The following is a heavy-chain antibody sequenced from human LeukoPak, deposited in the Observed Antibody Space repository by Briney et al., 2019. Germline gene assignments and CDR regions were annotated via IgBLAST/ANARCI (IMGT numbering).Heavy chain of an antibody. CDR1: GFTFSSYA. V-gene: IGHV3-23*01. CDR2: ISGSGGST. CDR3: AKDKWELTAQAYSDAFDI. Sequence: GGSLRLSCAASGFTFSSYAMSWGRQAPGKGLEWVSAISGSGGSTYYADSVKGRFTISRDNSKNTLYLQMNSLRAEDTAVYYCAKDKWELTAQAYSDAFDIWGQGTMVTVSS. J-gene: IGHJ3*02. D-gene: IGHD1-26*01.